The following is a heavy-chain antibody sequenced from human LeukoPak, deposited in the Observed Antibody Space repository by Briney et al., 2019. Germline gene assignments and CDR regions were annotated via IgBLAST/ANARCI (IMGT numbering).Heavy chain of an antibody. CDR3: ARGSGWSIDY. V-gene: IGHV3-21*01. CDR1: GFTFRSYN. Sequence: PGGSLRLSCAASGFTFRSYNMKWVRQAPGKGLEWVSSISISSGYIYYADSVKGRFTVSRDNAKNSLYLQMKSLRAEDTAVYYCARGSGWSIDYWGQGTLVTVSS. J-gene: IGHJ4*02. CDR2: ISISSGYI. D-gene: IGHD6-19*01.